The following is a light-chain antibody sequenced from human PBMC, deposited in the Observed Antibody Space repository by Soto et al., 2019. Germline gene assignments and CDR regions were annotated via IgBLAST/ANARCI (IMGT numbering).Light chain of an antibody. Sequence: EIVLTQSPGTLSLSPGERATLSCRASQSINSRYLAWYQQKPRQAPRLLIYGASSRATGIPDRLSGSGSGTDFTLTISRLEPEDFSVYYYQQFGSSPGFTFGPGTIVDIK. CDR2: GAS. J-gene: IGKJ3*01. V-gene: IGKV3-20*01. CDR3: QQFGSSPGFT. CDR1: QSINSRY.